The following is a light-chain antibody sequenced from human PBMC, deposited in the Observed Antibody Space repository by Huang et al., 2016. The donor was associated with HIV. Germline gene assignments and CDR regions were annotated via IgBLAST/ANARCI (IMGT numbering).Light chain of an antibody. Sequence: DVVMTQSPLFLPVTLGQPASISCRSSQSLVHSDGNTYLTWFQHRPGQSPRRLIYNVSNRDSGVPARFSSGGSGTDFTLKISRVEAEDLGVYYCMQGTHWPPYTFGQGTKLEIK. CDR1: QSLVHSDGNTY. J-gene: IGKJ2*01. CDR2: NVS. V-gene: IGKV2-30*02. CDR3: MQGTHWPPYT.